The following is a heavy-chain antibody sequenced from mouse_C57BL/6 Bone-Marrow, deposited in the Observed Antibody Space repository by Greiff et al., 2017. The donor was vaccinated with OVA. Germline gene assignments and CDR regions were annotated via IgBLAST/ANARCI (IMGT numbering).Heavy chain of an antibody. J-gene: IGHJ1*03. D-gene: IGHD1-1*01. V-gene: IGHV5-2*01. CDR1: EYEFPSHD. CDR3: ARHRPIYYYGGGYFDV. Sequence: DVMLVESGGGLVQPGESLKLSCESNEYEFPSHDMSWVRKTPEKRLELVAAINSDGGSTYYPDTMERRFIISRDNTKKTLYLQMSSLRSEDTALYYCARHRPIYYYGGGYFDVWGTGTTVTVSS. CDR2: INSDGGST.